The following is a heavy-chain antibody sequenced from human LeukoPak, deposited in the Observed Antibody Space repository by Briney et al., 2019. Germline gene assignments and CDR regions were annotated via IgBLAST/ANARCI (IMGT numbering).Heavy chain of an antibody. V-gene: IGHV3-21*01. D-gene: IGHD2-2*02. CDR2: ISSSSSYI. J-gene: IGHJ4*02. CDR3: ARDLYCSSTSCYRGFDY. CDR1: GFTFSSYR. Sequence: PGGSLRLSCAASGFTFSSYRMTWVRQAPGKGLEWVSSISSSSSYIYYADSVKGRFTISRDNAKNSLYLQMNSLRAEDTAVYYCARDLYCSSTSCYRGFDYWGQGTLVTVSS.